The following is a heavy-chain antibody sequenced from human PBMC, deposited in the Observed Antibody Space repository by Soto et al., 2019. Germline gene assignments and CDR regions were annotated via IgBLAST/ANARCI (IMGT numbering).Heavy chain of an antibody. V-gene: IGHV3-74*01. CDR2: INSGGSTA. J-gene: IGHJ4*02. Sequence: GGSLRHSCAASGFTFPNYWMHWVRQAPGKGLVWVSRINSGGSTADYADSVKGRFTSSRDNAKNTMYLQMNGLRAEDTAVYYCERDGNSWYYFDYWGQGALVTVSS. CDR3: ERDGNSWYYFDY. D-gene: IGHD6-13*01. CDR1: GFTFPNYW.